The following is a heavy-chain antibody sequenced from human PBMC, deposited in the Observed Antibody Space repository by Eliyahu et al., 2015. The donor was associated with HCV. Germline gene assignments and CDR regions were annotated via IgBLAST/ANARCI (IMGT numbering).Heavy chain of an antibody. V-gene: IGHV5-51*01. Sequence: EVQLVQSGAEVKKPGESLKISCKGSGYSFTXYWSGWVRQMPGKGLEWMGIIYPGDSDTRYSPSFQGQVTISADKSISTAYLQWSSLKASDTAMYYCARLVGVYYGSGSYYYFDYWGQGTLVTVSS. CDR3: ARLVGVYYGSGSYYYFDY. CDR1: GYSFTXYW. CDR2: IYPGDSDT. D-gene: IGHD3-10*01. J-gene: IGHJ4*02.